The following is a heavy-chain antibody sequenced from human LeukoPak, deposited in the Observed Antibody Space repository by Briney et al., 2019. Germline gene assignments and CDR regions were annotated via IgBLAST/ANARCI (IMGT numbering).Heavy chain of an antibody. CDR1: GYTFTSYG. Sequence: ASVKVSCKASGYTFTSYGITWVRPAPGQGREWMGWISANNGDRHYAQNVQDRVTLTTDTSTSTAYMDLRSLRSDDTAVYYCVRKGRQLAPDSWGQGTLVTVSS. V-gene: IGHV1-18*01. J-gene: IGHJ4*02. CDR2: ISANNGDR. D-gene: IGHD1-1*01. CDR3: VRKGRQLAPDS.